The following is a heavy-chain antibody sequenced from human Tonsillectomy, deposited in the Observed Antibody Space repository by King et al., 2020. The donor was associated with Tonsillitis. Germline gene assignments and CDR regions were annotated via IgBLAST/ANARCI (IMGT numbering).Heavy chain of an antibody. D-gene: IGHD3-3*01. J-gene: IGHJ3*02. V-gene: IGHV1-69*01. Sequence: QLVQSGAEVKKPGSSVKVSCKASGGSFGTSAVGWVRQAPGQGLECRGGVIPVFGAADYAQKFQGRLTITADESTSTAYRELSNLRSDDTAMYYCARVGSHTGIGFNDAFDIWGQGTMLTVSS. CDR1: GGSFGTSA. CDR2: VIPVFGAA. CDR3: ARVGSHTGIGFNDAFDI.